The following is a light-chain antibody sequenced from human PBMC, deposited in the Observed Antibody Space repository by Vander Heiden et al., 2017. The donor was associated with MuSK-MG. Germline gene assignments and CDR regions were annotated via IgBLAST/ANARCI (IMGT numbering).Light chain of an antibody. Sequence: QSALTQPPSASGSPGQSVTICCTGTGSDIGTFDYVSCFQQHPGKAPNLVIFEVNKRPSGVPPRFSGSKSGNTASLTVSGLQADDEAVYHCFSYAGNNDWVFGGGTEVTVL. CDR1: GSDIGTFDY. V-gene: IGLV2-8*01. J-gene: IGLJ3*02. CDR3: FSYAGNNDWV. CDR2: EVN.